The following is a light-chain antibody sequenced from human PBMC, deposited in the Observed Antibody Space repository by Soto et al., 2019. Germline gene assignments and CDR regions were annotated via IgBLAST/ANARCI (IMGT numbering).Light chain of an antibody. CDR3: QQYNVWPGWT. V-gene: IGKV3-20*01. CDR1: QSVSSGY. CDR2: GAS. J-gene: IGKJ1*01. Sequence: EIVLTQSPGTLSLSPGERATLSCRASQSVSSGYLAWYQQKPGQAPRLLIYGASNRATGIPDRFSGSGSGTDFTLTISRLEPEDFAVYYCQQYNVWPGWTFGQGTKVDIK.